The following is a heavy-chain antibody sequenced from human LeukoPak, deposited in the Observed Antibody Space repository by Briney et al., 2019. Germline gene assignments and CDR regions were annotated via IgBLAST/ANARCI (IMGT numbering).Heavy chain of an antibody. V-gene: IGHV3-30-3*01. CDR3: AKDNSHWLFDY. D-gene: IGHD1-1*01. J-gene: IGHJ4*02. Sequence: GGSLRLSCAASGFSFSSTSMHWVRQAPGKGLEWVAVISSTGNIKNFADSVKGRFTISRDNSKNTLYLQMNTLKAEDTSFYYCAKDNSHWLFDYWGRGTLVTVSS. CDR2: ISSTGNIK. CDR1: GFSFSSTS.